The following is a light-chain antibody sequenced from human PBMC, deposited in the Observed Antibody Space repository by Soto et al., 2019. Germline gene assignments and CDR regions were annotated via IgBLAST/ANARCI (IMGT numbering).Light chain of an antibody. CDR2: KAS. Sequence: DIPMTQSPSTLSASVGDRVTITCRASQSISNWLAWYQQKPGKAPKILIYKASSLESGVPSRFSGSGSGTEFTLTISSLQPDDFATYYCQQYNGYRWTVGQGTKVEIK. CDR3: QQYNGYRWT. J-gene: IGKJ1*01. CDR1: QSISNW. V-gene: IGKV1-5*03.